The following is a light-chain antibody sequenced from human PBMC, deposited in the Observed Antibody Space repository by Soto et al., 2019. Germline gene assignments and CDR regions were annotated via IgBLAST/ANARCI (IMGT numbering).Light chain of an antibody. V-gene: IGKV3D-20*02. CDR3: QQHSHWPPWT. CDR1: QSVSSNF. J-gene: IGKJ1*01. Sequence: EIVLTQSPGTLSLSPGERVTLSCRASQSVSSNFLAWYQQKPGQAPRLLIYGASNRAAGIPDRFSGSGSGTDFTLTISRLEPEDFAVYYCQQHSHWPPWTFGQGTRVEIQ. CDR2: GAS.